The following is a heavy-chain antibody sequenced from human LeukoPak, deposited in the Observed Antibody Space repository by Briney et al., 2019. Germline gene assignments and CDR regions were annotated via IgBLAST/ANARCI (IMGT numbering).Heavy chain of an antibody. Sequence: SETLSLTCTVSGGSISSYYWSWIRQPPGKGLEWIGYIYYSGSTNYNPSLKSRVTISVDTSKNQFSLKLSSVTAADTAVYYCASHWGDYRYFDLWGRGTLVTVSS. CDR2: IYYSGST. D-gene: IGHD7-27*01. CDR3: ASHWGDYRYFDL. CDR1: GGSISSYY. V-gene: IGHV4-59*08. J-gene: IGHJ2*01.